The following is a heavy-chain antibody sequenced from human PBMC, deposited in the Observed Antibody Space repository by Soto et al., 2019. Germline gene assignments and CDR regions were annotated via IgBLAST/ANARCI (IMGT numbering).Heavy chain of an antibody. Sequence: PSETLSLTCAVYGGSFSGYYWSWIRQPPGKGLEWIGEINHSGSTNYNPSLKSRVTISVDTSKHQFSLKLSSVTAADAAVYYCARGAIVVVTAIPGRYFDYWGQGTLVTVSS. CDR1: GGSFSGYY. CDR3: ARGAIVVVTAIPGRYFDY. J-gene: IGHJ4*02. D-gene: IGHD2-21*02. V-gene: IGHV4-34*01. CDR2: INHSGST.